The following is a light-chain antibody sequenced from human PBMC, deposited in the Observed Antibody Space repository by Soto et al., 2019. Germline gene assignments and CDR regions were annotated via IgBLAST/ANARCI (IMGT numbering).Light chain of an antibody. CDR3: QKYNSVPLT. J-gene: IGKJ4*01. V-gene: IGKV1-27*01. CDR2: AAS. CDR1: QAISNY. Sequence: DIQMTQSPSSLSASVGDRVTITCWASQAISNYLAWYQQKPGKAPTLLIHAASTLQSGVSSRFSGSGSGTDFTLTIGSLQPEDVATYYCQKYNSVPLTFGGGTKVEIK.